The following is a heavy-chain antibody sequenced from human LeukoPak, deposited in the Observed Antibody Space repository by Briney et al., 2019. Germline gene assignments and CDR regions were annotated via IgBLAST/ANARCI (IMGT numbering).Heavy chain of an antibody. V-gene: IGHV3-30*18. CDR2: ISYDGSNK. D-gene: IGHD6-19*01. Sequence: GGSLGLSCAASGFTFSSYGMHWVRQAPGKGLEWVAVISYDGSNKYYADSVKGRFTISRDNSKNTLYLQMNSLRAEDTAVYYCAKDGGYSSGWYGGWFDPWGQGTLVTVSS. CDR3: AKDGGYSSGWYGGWFDP. CDR1: GFTFSSYG. J-gene: IGHJ5*02.